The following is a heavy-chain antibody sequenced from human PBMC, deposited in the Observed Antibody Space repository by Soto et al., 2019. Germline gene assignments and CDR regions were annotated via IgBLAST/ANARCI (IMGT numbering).Heavy chain of an antibody. D-gene: IGHD3-9*01. CDR2: IYYSGST. V-gene: IGHV4-59*01. CDR1: GGSISSYY. Sequence: SETLSLTCTVSGGSISSYYWSWIRQPPGKGLEWIGYIYYSGSTNYNPSLKSRVTISVDTSKNQFSLKLSSVTAADTAVYYCASSNYDILTGYYTVDVWGKGTTVTVSS. J-gene: IGHJ6*04. CDR3: ASSNYDILTGYYTVDV.